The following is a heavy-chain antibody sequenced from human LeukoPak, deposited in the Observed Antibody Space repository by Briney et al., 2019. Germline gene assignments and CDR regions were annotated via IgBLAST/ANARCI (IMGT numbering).Heavy chain of an antibody. J-gene: IGHJ6*02. Sequence: PGGSLRLSCAASGFTFTSYVMSWVRQAPGRGLEWVSDISGSGGSTYYADSVKGRFTISRDNSKNTLYLQMNSLRAKDTAVYYCAKKGDNYDYGMDVWGQGTTVTVSS. CDR3: AKKGDNYDYGMDV. CDR1: GFTFTSYV. CDR2: ISGSGGST. D-gene: IGHD2-21*02. V-gene: IGHV3-23*01.